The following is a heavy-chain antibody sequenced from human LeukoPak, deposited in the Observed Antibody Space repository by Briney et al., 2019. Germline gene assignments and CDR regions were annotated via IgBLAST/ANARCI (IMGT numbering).Heavy chain of an antibody. CDR1: GFTFSSYA. J-gene: IGHJ5*02. CDR2: ISYDGSNK. D-gene: IGHD4-17*01. CDR3: ARERRLRRNWFDP. Sequence: GRSLRLSCAASGFTFSSYAMHWVRQAPGKGLEWVAVISYDGSNKYYADSVKGRFTISRDNSKNTLYLQINSLRAEDTAVYYCARERRLRRNWFDPWGQGTLVTDSS. V-gene: IGHV3-30-3*01.